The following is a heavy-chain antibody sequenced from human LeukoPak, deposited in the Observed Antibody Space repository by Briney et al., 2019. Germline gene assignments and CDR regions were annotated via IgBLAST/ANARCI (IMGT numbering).Heavy chain of an antibody. D-gene: IGHD3-10*01. CDR3: ARGAILLWFGELLVDAFDI. V-gene: IGHV5-51*01. CDR2: IYPGDSDT. Sequence: GESLKISCKGSGYSFTSYWIGWARQMPGKGLEWMGIIYPGDSDTRYSPSFQGQVTISADKSISTAYLQWSSLKASDTAMYYCARGAILLWFGELLVDAFDIWGQGTMVTVSS. CDR1: GYSFTSYW. J-gene: IGHJ3*02.